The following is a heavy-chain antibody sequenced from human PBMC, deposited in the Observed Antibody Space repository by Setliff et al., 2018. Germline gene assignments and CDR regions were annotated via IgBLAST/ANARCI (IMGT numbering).Heavy chain of an antibody. Sequence: GESLTISCAASDFTFSSYGMHWVRQAPGKGLEWVAFIRWGGTRKDYADSVKGRFSISRDNSKNTLYLQMNSLRAEDTAVYYCAKDFWPTCGGDCYRPFDYWGQGTLVTVSS. CDR3: AKDFWPTCGGDCYRPFDY. J-gene: IGHJ4*02. D-gene: IGHD2-21*02. CDR2: IRWGGTRK. CDR1: DFTFSSYG. V-gene: IGHV3-30*02.